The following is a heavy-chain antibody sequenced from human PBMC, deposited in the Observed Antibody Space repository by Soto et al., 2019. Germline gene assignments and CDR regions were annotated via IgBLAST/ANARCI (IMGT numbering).Heavy chain of an antibody. J-gene: IGHJ6*02. CDR2: ISGSGSPT. CDR1: GFSFSSYA. D-gene: IGHD1-26*01. CDR3: ARDMSGGTYNYYYGMDV. Sequence: PGGSLRLSCAASGFSFSSYAMTWVRQAPGRGLQWVSAISGSGSPTYYADSVKGRFTISRDNSKNTLYLHMNSLRADDTAVYYCARDMSGGTYNYYYGMDVWGQGTTVTVSS. V-gene: IGHV3-23*01.